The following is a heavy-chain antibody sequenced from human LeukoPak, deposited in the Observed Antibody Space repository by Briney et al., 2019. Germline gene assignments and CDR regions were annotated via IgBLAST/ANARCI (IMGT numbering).Heavy chain of an antibody. CDR1: GGTFSSYA. J-gene: IGHJ6*02. Sequence: SVKVSCKASGGTFSSYAISWVRQAPGQGLEWMGRIIPILGIANYAQKFQGRVTITADKSTSTAYMELSSLRSEDTAVYYCAREVVVVPATPRYYYYYGMDVWGQGTTVTVSS. CDR2: IIPILGIA. CDR3: AREVVVVPATPRYYYYYGMDV. D-gene: IGHD2-2*01. V-gene: IGHV1-69*04.